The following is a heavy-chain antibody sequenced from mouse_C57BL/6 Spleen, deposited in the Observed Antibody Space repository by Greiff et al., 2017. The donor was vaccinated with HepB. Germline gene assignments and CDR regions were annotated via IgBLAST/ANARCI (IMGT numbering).Heavy chain of an antibody. CDR1: GYAFTNYL. V-gene: IGHV1-54*01. Sequence: VKLQESGAELVRPGTSVKVSCKASGYAFTNYLIEWVKQRPGQGLEWIGVINPGSGGTNYNEKFKGKATLTADKSSSTAYMQLSSLTSEDSAVYFCARGTVSLITTVEYWYFDVWGTGTTVTVSS. CDR2: INPGSGGT. CDR3: ARGTVSLITTVEYWYFDV. J-gene: IGHJ1*03. D-gene: IGHD1-1*01.